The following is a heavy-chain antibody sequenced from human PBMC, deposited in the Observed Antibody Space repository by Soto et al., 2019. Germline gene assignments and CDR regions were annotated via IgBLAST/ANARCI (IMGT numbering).Heavy chain of an antibody. CDR1: GFTFNSYG. V-gene: IGHV3-33*01. D-gene: IGHD6-19*01. J-gene: IGHJ6*02. CDR3: ARPLVAPVAGPYYYGMDV. CDR2: IWYDGNTK. Sequence: PGGSLRLSCTASGFTFNSYGFNWVRQAPGKGLEWVAVIWYDGNTKYYADSVKGRFTISRDNLRSTVYLQMNRLTAEDTAVYYCARPLVAPVAGPYYYGMDVWGQGTTVTVSS.